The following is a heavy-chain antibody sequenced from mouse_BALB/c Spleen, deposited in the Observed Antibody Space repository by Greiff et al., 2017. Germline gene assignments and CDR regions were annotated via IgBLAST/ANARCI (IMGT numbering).Heavy chain of an antibody. J-gene: IGHJ4*01. CDR2: ISYSGST. V-gene: IGHV3-2*02. CDR1: GYSITSDYA. CDR3: ARRGMIMGY. Sequence: EVQGVESGPGLVKPSQSLSLTCTVTGYSITSDYAWNWIRQFPGNKLEWMGYISYSGSTSYNPSLKSRISITRDTSKNQFFLQLNSVTTEDTATYYCARRGMIMGYWGQGTSVTVSS. D-gene: IGHD2-3*01.